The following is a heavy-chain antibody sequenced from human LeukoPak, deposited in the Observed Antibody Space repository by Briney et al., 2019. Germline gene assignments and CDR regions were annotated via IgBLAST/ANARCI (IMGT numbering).Heavy chain of an antibody. J-gene: IGHJ4*02. CDR1: GGSISSSSYY. CDR3: ARGIPFGVAMGY. D-gene: IGHD3-3*01. V-gene: IGHV4-39*07. CDR2: IYYSGST. Sequence: PSETLSLTCTVSGGSISSSSYYWGWIRQPPGKGLEWIGSIYYSGSTYYNPSLKSRVTISVDRSKNQFSLKLSSVTAADTAVYYCARGIPFGVAMGYWGQGTLVTVSS.